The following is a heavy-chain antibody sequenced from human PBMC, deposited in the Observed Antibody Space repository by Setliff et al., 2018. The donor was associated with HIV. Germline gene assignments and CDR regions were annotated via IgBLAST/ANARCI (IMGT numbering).Heavy chain of an antibody. D-gene: IGHD5-12*01. CDR1: GGSFSSFA. V-gene: IGHV1-69*13. Sequence: ASVKVSCKVSGGSFSSFAISWVRQAPGHGLEWMGGIIPVSGTTNYAQKVQGRVTLSADESTSTAYMQLSSLTSVDTAVYYCARGRWLQSFDYWGQGTLVTVSS. CDR3: ARGRWLQSFDY. CDR2: IIPVSGTT. J-gene: IGHJ4*02.